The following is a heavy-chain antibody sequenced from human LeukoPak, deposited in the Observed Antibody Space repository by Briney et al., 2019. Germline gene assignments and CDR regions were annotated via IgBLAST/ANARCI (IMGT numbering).Heavy chain of an antibody. J-gene: IGHJ6*03. Sequence: SETLSLTCTVSGGSISSSSYYWGWIRQPPGKGLEWIGSIYYSGSTYYNPSLKSRVTISVDTSKNQFSLKLSSVTAADTAVYYCARENCGGDCYSDYYYYYYMDVWGKGTTVTISS. D-gene: IGHD2-21*02. CDR2: IYYSGST. V-gene: IGHV4-39*02. CDR1: GGSISSSSYY. CDR3: ARENCGGDCYSDYYYYYYMDV.